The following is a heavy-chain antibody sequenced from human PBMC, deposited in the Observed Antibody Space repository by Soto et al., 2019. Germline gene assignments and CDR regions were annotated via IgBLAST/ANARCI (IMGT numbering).Heavy chain of an antibody. D-gene: IGHD2-21*01. Sequence: VGSLRLSCAASGFTFGNYWMSWVRQAPGKGPEWVANIKQDGSERNYVDSVKGRFTISRDNAENSLYLQMNSLRVEDTGVYYCASARHIGPWGQGTLVTVSS. CDR3: ASARHIGP. CDR1: GFTFGNYW. V-gene: IGHV3-7*01. CDR2: IKQDGSER. J-gene: IGHJ5*02.